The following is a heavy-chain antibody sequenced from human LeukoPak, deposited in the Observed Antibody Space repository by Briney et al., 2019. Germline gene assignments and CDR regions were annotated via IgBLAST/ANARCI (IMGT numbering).Heavy chain of an antibody. CDR1: GFTFDDYA. CDR2: ISWNSGYK. J-gene: IGHJ4*02. D-gene: IGHD3-16*02. V-gene: IGHV3-9*01. CDR3: AKDARYTAEVYFDY. Sequence: GGSLRLSCAASGFTFDDYAMHWVRQAPGKGLEWVSGISWNSGYKGYADSVKGRFTISRDNAKNSLYLQMNSLRAEDTALYYCAKDARYTAEVYFDYWGQGTLVTVAS.